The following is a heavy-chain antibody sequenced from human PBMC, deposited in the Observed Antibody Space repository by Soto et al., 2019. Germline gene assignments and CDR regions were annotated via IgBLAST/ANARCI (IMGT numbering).Heavy chain of an antibody. Sequence: ASVKVSGKVSAYTFTEVSIHWVRQPPGKGLEWMGGFDPDGGETVYAQKFQSRVRMTEDTSTETAYMEVSSLRPEDTAVYYCAHVNWNYKRGCIDSWGQGALGTVFS. V-gene: IGHV1-24*01. CDR3: AHVNWNYKRGCIDS. J-gene: IGHJ5*01. D-gene: IGHD1-7*01. CDR1: AYTFTEVS. CDR2: FDPDGGET.